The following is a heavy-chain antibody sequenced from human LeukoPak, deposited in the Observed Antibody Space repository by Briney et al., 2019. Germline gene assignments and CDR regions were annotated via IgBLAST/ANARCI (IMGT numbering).Heavy chain of an antibody. V-gene: IGHV4-34*01. CDR2: INHSGST. D-gene: IGHD3-10*01. Sequence: SETLSLTCAVYGGSFSGCYWSWIRQPPGKGLEWIGEINHSGSTNYNPSLKSRVTISVDTSKNQFSLKLSSVTAADTAVYYCARTYYYGSGSYYPSSYYFDYWGQGTLVTVSS. J-gene: IGHJ4*02. CDR1: GGSFSGCY. CDR3: ARTYYYGSGSYYPSSYYFDY.